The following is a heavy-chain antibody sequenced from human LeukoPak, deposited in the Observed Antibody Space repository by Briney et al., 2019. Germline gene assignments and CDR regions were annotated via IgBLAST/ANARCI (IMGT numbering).Heavy chain of an antibody. CDR2: ISGSGGST. D-gene: IGHD2-2*01. CDR3: AKGLLVPAAT. CDR1: GFTFSAYN. J-gene: IGHJ4*02. Sequence: GGSLRLSCVASGFTFSAYNMSWVRQAPGKGLEWVSAISGSGGSTYYADSVKGRFTISRDNSKNTLYLQMNSLRAEDTAVYYCAKGLLVPAATWGQGTLVTVSS. V-gene: IGHV3-23*01.